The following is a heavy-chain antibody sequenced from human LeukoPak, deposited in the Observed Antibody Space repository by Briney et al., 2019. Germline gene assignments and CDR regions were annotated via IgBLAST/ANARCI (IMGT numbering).Heavy chain of an antibody. CDR1: GVSISSSNSY. CDR2: IYYTGNT. CDR3: ARQTGSGLFLLP. V-gene: IGHV4-39*01. J-gene: IGHJ4*02. D-gene: IGHD3/OR15-3a*01. Sequence: SETLSLTCSVSGVSISSSNSYWGRIRQPPGKGLEWIGSIYYTGNTYYNASVKSQVSISIDTSKNQFSLRLTSVTAADTAVYFCARQTGSGLFLLPGGQGTLVTVSS.